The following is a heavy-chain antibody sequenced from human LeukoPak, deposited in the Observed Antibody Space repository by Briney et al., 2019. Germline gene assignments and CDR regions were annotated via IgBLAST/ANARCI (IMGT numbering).Heavy chain of an antibody. CDR2: INHSGST. J-gene: IGHJ4*02. CDR1: GGSSSGYY. V-gene: IGHV4-34*01. CDR3: AREKKMGLITRYYFDY. Sequence: SETLSLTCAVYGGSSSGYYWSWIRQPPGKGLEWIGEINHSGSTNYNPSLKSRVTISVDTSKNQFSLKLSSVTAADTAVYYCAREKKMGLITRYYFDYWGQGTLVTVSS. D-gene: IGHD3-16*01.